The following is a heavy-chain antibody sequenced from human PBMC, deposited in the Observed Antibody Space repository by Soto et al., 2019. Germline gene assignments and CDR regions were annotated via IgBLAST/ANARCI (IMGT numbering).Heavy chain of an antibody. D-gene: IGHD3-22*01. Sequence: SETLSLTCTVSGGSIRSTGLYWGWIRQSPGKGLEGIGSSNYRGATKYNPSLASRVSVSGDTSKNQCSLKVSYVTATDAGGCYCERHITGYAIVANVWGEGPLVTVSS. CDR3: ERHITGYAIVANV. V-gene: IGHV4-39*01. CDR1: GGSIRSTGLY. CDR2: SNYRGAT. J-gene: IGHJ4*02.